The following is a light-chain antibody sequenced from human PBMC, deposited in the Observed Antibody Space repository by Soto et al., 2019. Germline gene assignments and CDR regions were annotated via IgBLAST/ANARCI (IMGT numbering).Light chain of an antibody. CDR1: SSDVGGYNF. J-gene: IGLJ1*01. Sequence: QSVLTQPRSVSGSHGQSVTFSRTGTSSDVGGYNFVSWYQQHPGKAPKLIIYDVTERPSGVPDRFSGSKSGNTASLTISGLQAEDEADYYCCSYTNSLFVFGTGTKVTVL. V-gene: IGLV2-11*01. CDR2: DVT. CDR3: CSYTNSLFV.